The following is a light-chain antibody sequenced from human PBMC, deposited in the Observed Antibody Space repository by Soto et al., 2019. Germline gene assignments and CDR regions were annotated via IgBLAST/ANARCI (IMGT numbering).Light chain of an antibody. V-gene: IGKV3-20*01. CDR3: QQYGSSRWT. J-gene: IGKJ1*01. Sequence: EIVLTQSPDTLSLFPGERATLSCRASQSVSSTYLAWYQQKPGQAPRPPISAASSRATGTPDRFSGSGSGTDFTLTISRLEPEDFAVYYCQQYGSSRWTFGQGTKVEIK. CDR1: QSVSSTY. CDR2: AAS.